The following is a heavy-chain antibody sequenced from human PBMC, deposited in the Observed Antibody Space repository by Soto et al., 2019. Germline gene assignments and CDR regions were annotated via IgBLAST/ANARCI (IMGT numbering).Heavy chain of an antibody. CDR3: ARGSYYDSSGYYGP. J-gene: IGHJ5*02. Sequence: QVQLQESGPGLVKPSQTLSLTCTVSGGSRRSGGYYWSWIRQHPGKGLEWIGYIYYSGSTYYNPSLNSRVTISVDTSKNQFSLKLSSVTAADKAVDYCARGSYYDSSGYYGPGGQGTLVTVSS. D-gene: IGHD3-22*01. V-gene: IGHV4-31*03. CDR1: GGSRRSGGYY. CDR2: IYYSGST.